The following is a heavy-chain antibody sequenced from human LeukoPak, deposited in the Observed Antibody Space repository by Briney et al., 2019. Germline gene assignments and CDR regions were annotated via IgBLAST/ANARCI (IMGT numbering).Heavy chain of an antibody. V-gene: IGHV6-1*01. J-gene: IGHJ4*02. CDR2: TYYRSKWYN. D-gene: IGHD6-19*01. CDR3: ARASGYSSGWEFDY. CDR1: GDSVSSNSAA. Sequence: SQTLSLTCAISGDSVSSNSAAWNWIRQSPSRGLEWLGRTYYRSKWYNDYAVSVKSRITINPDKSKNQFSLQLNSVTPEDTAVYYCARASGYSSGWEFDYWGQGTLVTVSS.